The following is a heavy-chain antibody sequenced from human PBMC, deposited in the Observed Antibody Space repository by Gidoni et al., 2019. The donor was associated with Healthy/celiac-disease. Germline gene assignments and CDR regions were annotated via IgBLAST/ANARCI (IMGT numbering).Heavy chain of an antibody. V-gene: IGHV3-30*18. D-gene: IGHD2-2*01. Sequence: QVQLVESGGGVVQPGRSLRLSCAASGFTFSSYGMHWVRQAPGKGLEWVAVISYDGSNKYYADSVKGRFTISRDNSKNTLYLQMNSLRAEDTAVYYCAKGGRYCSSTSCYQFNGMDVWGQGTTVTVSS. CDR2: ISYDGSNK. CDR1: GFTFSSYG. CDR3: AKGGRYCSSTSCYQFNGMDV. J-gene: IGHJ6*02.